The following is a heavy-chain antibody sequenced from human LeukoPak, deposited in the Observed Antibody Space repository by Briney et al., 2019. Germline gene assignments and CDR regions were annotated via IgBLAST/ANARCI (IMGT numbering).Heavy chain of an antibody. D-gene: IGHD2-21*02. CDR1: GGSLSYYY. CDR2: INRSGST. CDR3: ARGGFYCGDDCYVDY. V-gene: IGHV4-34*01. J-gene: IGHJ4*02. Sequence: TSETLSLTCAVYGGSLSYYYWSWIRQPPEKGLEWIGEINRSGSTNYNPSLKSRVSTSVDTSKNQFSLKLSSVTAADTAVYYCARGGFYCGDDCYVDYWGQGTLVTVSS.